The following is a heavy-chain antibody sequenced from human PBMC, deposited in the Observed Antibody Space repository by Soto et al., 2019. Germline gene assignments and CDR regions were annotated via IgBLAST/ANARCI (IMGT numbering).Heavy chain of an antibody. Sequence: QVQLVESGGGVVQPGRSLRLSCAASGFTFSIYAIHWVRQAPGKGPEWVALLSYDGSSKYYAESVKGRFTISRDNSKNTLYLQMNSLRTDDTAVYYCAKDGARGSASYLLDSWGQGTLVTVSS. V-gene: IGHV3-30*18. D-gene: IGHD2-2*01. J-gene: IGHJ4*02. CDR2: LSYDGSSK. CDR1: GFTFSIYA. CDR3: AKDGARGSASYLLDS.